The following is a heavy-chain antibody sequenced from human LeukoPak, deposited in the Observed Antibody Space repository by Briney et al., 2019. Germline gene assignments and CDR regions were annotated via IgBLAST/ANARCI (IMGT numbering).Heavy chain of an antibody. Sequence: ASVKVSCKASGYTFTGYYMHWERQAPGQGLGWMGWINPNSGGTNYAQKFQGRVTMTRDTSISTAYMELSRLRSDDTAVYYCARGGYGGNFLDYWGQGTLVTVSS. CDR3: ARGGYGGNFLDY. V-gene: IGHV1-2*02. D-gene: IGHD4-23*01. J-gene: IGHJ4*02. CDR2: INPNSGGT. CDR1: GYTFTGYY.